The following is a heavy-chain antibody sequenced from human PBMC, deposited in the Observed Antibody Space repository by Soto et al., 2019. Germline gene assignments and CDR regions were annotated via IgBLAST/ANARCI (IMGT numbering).Heavy chain of an antibody. J-gene: IGHJ4*02. Sequence: LQSGGGLVQPGGSLRLSCAGSGFTYGAYAMSWVRQAPGKGLEWVSSISGSGGNTFYADSVKGRFTISRDNSKNTLYLQMNSLRAEDTAVYYCAKDPPGRHIIVVTALDCWSQGTLVTVSA. CDR1: GFTYGAYA. V-gene: IGHV3-23*01. D-gene: IGHD2-21*02. CDR3: AKDPPGRHIIVVTALDC. CDR2: ISGSGGNT.